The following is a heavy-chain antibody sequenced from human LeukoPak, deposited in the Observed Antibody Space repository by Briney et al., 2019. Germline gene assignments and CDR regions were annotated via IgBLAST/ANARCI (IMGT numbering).Heavy chain of an antibody. CDR3: AKSDYGYYFDH. CDR1: GFTFTTYA. D-gene: IGHD4/OR15-4a*01. J-gene: IGHJ4*01. CDR2: VTASGTNA. Sequence: GGSLRLSCAASGFTFTTYAMNWVRQAPGKGPEWVSAVTASGTNAYYADSVKGRFTTSRDNSKNTFFLHMDNLRAEDTAIYYCAKSDYGYYFDHWSHGTLVTVSS. V-gene: IGHV3-23*01.